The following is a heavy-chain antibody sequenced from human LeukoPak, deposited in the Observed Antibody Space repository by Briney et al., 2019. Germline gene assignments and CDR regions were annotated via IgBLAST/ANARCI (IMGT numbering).Heavy chain of an antibody. CDR1: GGSISSRNW. D-gene: IGHD3-10*01. Sequence: SETLSLTCAVSGGSISSRNWWSWVRQPPGKGLEWIGEIYHSGSINYNPSLKSRVTISVDKSKNQLSLRLTSVTAADTAVYYCARGGFGELLLDYWGQGTLVTVSS. CDR3: ARGGFGELLLDY. J-gene: IGHJ4*02. V-gene: IGHV4-4*02. CDR2: IYHSGSI.